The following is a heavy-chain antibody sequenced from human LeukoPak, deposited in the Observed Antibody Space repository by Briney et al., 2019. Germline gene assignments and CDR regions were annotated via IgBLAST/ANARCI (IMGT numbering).Heavy chain of an antibody. Sequence: GSLRLSCVVSGFSFSDSYMTWIRQTPGKGLEWLAYISGSSSDIYYADSVKGRFTISRDNAKNSLFLQMNGLRPEDTDLYYCATDPRLLIYWGHGTLVTVSS. CDR3: ATDPRLLIY. J-gene: IGHJ4*01. V-gene: IGHV3-11*01. CDR1: GFSFSDSY. D-gene: IGHD2-21*01. CDR2: ISGSSSDI.